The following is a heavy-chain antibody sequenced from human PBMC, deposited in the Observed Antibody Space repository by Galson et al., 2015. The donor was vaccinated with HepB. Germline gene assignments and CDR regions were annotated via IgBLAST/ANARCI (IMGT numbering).Heavy chain of an antibody. V-gene: IGHV1-69*13. CDR1: GGTFRGYH. D-gene: IGHD3-22*01. CDR3: AKDQYDSPELEGEWGQGEWGYNDALDV. J-gene: IGHJ6*02. Sequence: SVKVSCKASGGTFRGYHITWVRQAPGQGLEWLGGIIPLFGIVNYAQKFQGRVTITADESTSTAYMELSSLRSEDTAVYYCAKDQYDSPELEGEWGQGEWGYNDALDVWGQGTTVTVSS. CDR2: IIPLFGIV.